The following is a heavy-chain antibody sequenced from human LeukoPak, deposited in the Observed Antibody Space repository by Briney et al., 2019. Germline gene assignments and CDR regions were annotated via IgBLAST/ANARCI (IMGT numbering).Heavy chain of an antibody. D-gene: IGHD3-10*01. CDR1: GYSISSGYY. J-gene: IGHJ4*02. CDR3: ARERNSAFDY. CDR2: IYHSGST. Sequence: SQTLSLTCTVSGYSISSGYYWGWIWQPPGKGLEWIGSIYHSGSTYYNPSLKSRVTISVDTSKNQFSLKLSSVTAADTAVYYCARERNSAFDYWGQGTLVTVSS. V-gene: IGHV4-38-2*02.